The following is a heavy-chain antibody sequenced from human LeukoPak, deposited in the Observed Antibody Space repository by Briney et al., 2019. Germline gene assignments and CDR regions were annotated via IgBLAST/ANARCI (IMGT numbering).Heavy chain of an antibody. CDR1: GFTFSNYA. Sequence: GGSLRLSCAASGFTFSNYAMHWVRQAPGKGLEWVAATSHNEYNKYYADSVNGRFTISRDNSKNTLYLEVNSLRAEDTAVYYCARGGGPEAGIGAYWGQGTLVTVSS. D-gene: IGHD6-19*01. V-gene: IGHV3-30-3*01. CDR2: TSHNEYNK. CDR3: ARGGGPEAGIGAY. J-gene: IGHJ4*02.